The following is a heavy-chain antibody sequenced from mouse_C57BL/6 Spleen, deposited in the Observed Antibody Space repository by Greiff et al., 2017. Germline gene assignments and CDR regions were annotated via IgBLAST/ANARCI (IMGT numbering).Heavy chain of an antibody. J-gene: IGHJ3*01. D-gene: IGHD2-2*01. V-gene: IGHV1-82*01. CDR2: IYPGDGDT. Sequence: SGPELVKPGASVKISCKASGYAFSSSWMNWVKQRPGKGLEWIGRIYPGDGDTNYNGKFKGKATLTADKSSSTAYMQLSSLTSEDSAVYFCASHYGYDRAWFAYWGQGTLVTVSA. CDR3: ASHYGYDRAWFAY. CDR1: GYAFSSSW.